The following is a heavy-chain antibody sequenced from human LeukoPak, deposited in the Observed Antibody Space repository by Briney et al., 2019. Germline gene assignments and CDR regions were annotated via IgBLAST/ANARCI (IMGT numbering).Heavy chain of an antibody. J-gene: IGHJ3*02. CDR2: IWYGGSNK. CDR1: GFTFSSYG. D-gene: IGHD1-26*01. Sequence: PGGSLRLSCAASGFTFSSYGMHWVRQAPGKGLEWVAVIWYGGSNKYYADSVKGRFTISRDNSKNTLYLQMNSLRAEDTAVYYCGSGSYDGAFDIWGQGTMVTVSS. V-gene: IGHV3-33*08. CDR3: GSGSYDGAFDI.